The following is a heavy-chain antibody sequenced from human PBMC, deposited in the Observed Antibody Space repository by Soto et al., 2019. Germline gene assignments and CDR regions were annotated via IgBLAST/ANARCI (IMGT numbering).Heavy chain of an antibody. CDR1: GFTFSSYS. CDR3: XRPGHYYYYYMDV. J-gene: IGHJ6*03. Sequence: EVQLVXXGGGLVKPGGSLRLSCAASGFTFSSYSMNWVRQAPGKGLEWVSSISSSSSYIYYADSVKGRXTXXXXXXXXXXXXXXXXXXXXXXXXYYXXRPGHYYYYYMDVWGKGTTVTV. V-gene: IGHV3-21*01. D-gene: IGHD3-10*01. CDR2: ISSSSSYI.